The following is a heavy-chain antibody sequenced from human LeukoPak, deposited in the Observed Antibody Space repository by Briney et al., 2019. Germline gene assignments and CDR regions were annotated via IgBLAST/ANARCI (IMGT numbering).Heavy chain of an antibody. D-gene: IGHD6-6*01. CDR1: GYTFTSYY. V-gene: IGHV1-46*01. CDR3: ARDRVRRSIAARNGIYY. CDR2: INPSGGTT. J-gene: IGHJ4*02. Sequence: ASVKVSCKASGYTFTSYYMHWVRQAPGQGLEWLGAINPSGGTTSYAQKSQGRVTMTRDTSTSTVYMELSRLRSDDTAVYYCARDRVRRSIAARNGIYYWGQGTLVTVSS.